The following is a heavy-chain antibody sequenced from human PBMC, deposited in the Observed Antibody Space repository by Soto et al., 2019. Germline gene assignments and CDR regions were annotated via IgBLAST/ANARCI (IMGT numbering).Heavy chain of an antibody. J-gene: IGHJ5*02. CDR2: IKSKTDGGTT. D-gene: IGHD3-22*01. CDR1: GFTFSNAW. CDR3: TTGGARGYYDRLVPS. Sequence: EVPLVESGGGLVKPGGSLRLSCAASGFTFSNAWMNWVRQAPGKGLEWVGRIKSKTDGGTTDYAAPVKGRFTISRDDSKNTLYLQMNSLKTEDTAVYYCTTGGARGYYDRLVPSWGQGTLVTVSS. V-gene: IGHV3-15*07.